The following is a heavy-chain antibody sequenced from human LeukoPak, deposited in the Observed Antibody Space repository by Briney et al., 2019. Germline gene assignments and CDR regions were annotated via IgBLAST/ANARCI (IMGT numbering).Heavy chain of an antibody. J-gene: IGHJ6*03. CDR1: GGSISSYY. D-gene: IGHD6-19*01. CDR3: ARVFGVAGTHYYYYMDV. Sequence: NTSETLSLTCTVSGGSISSYYWSWIRQPAGKGLEWIGRIYTSGSTNYNPSLKSRVTMSVDTSKNQFSLKLSSVTAADTAVYYCARVFGVAGTHYYYYMDVWGKGTTVTISS. V-gene: IGHV4-4*07. CDR2: IYTSGST.